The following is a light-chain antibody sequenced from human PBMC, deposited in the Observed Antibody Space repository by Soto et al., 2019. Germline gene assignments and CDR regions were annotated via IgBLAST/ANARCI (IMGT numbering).Light chain of an antibody. CDR2: EVS. V-gene: IGLV2-14*01. CDR3: SSYTSSSDV. J-gene: IGLJ1*01. CDR1: SSDVGGYNY. Sequence: QSVLTQPASVSGSPGQSITISCTGTSSDVGGYNYVSWYQQHPGKAPKLMIYEVSNRPSGVSNRFSGSKSGNTAPLTISGLQAEDEADYYCSSYTSSSDVFGTGTKVTVL.